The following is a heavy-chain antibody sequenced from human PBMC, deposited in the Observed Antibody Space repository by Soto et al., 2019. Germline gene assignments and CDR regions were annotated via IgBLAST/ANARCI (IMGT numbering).Heavy chain of an antibody. CDR3: ARLMYTHRYGMDV. CDR2: IYYTGIT. D-gene: IGHD1-1*01. CDR1: GASINNYY. V-gene: IGHV4-59*08. Sequence: PSETLSLTCTVSGASINNYYWSWIRQPPGKGLEWIGYIYYTGITNYNPSLKSRVTISVDTSKNQFSLKLSSVTAADTAVYYCARLMYTHRYGMDVWGQGTTVTVS. J-gene: IGHJ6*02.